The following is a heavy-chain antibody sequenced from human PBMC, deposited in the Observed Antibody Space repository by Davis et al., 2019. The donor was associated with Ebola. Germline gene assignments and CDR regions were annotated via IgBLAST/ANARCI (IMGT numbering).Heavy chain of an antibody. CDR2: IEYTGIT. J-gene: IGHJ4*02. D-gene: IGHD3-16*01. CDR1: GGSIGASF. CDR3: ARGDNTLGGVPFDY. V-gene: IGHV4-59*01. Sequence: SETLSLTCTVSGGSIGASFWGWIRQPPGKGLEWLGYIEYTGITNYNSSLKTRVTMSVDTSKNQFSLKLSSVTAADTAVYYCARGDNTLGGVPFDYWGQGTLVTVSS.